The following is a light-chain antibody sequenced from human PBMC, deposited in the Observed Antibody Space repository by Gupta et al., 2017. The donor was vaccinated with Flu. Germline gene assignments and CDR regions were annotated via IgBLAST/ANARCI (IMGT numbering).Light chain of an antibody. V-gene: IGKV1-5*03. Sequence: DIQMTQSPSTLSASVGDRVTITCRASQSINNWLAWYQQKPGKAPKLLIYKASSLQSGVPSRFSGSGSGTEFPLTISSLQPDDFAIYYCHQYNSYSPETFGQGTKLEIK. CDR2: KAS. CDR3: HQYNSYSPET. J-gene: IGKJ2*01. CDR1: QSINNW.